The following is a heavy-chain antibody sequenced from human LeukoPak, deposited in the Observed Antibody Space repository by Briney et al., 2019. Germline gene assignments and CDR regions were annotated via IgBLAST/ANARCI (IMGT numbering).Heavy chain of an antibody. CDR3: ARTDYDSSGYYFDY. J-gene: IGHJ4*02. CDR2: IYYSGST. V-gene: IGHV4-39*01. Sequence: SETLSLTCTVSGGSISSSSYYWGWIRQPPGKGLEWIGSIYYSGSTYYNPSLKNRVTISVDTSKNQFSLKLSSVTAADTAVYYCARTDYDSSGYYFDYWGQGTLVTVSS. D-gene: IGHD3-22*01. CDR1: GGSISSSSYY.